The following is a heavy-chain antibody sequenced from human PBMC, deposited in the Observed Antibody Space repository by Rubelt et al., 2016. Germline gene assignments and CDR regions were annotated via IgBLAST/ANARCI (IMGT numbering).Heavy chain of an antibody. J-gene: IGHJ4*02. CDR3: ARGSRWGGYELFDY. Sequence: GKGLEWVSYISSSSSYTNYADSVKGRFTISRDNAKNSLYLQMNSLRAEDTAVYYCARGSRWGGYELFDYWGQGTLVTVSS. V-gene: IGHV3-11*05. D-gene: IGHD5-12*01. CDR2: ISSSSSYT.